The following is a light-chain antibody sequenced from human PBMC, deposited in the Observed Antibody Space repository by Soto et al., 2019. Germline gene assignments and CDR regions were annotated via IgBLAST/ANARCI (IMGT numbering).Light chain of an antibody. V-gene: IGKV3-11*01. CDR2: GAS. CDR1: QSVSSS. CDR3: QQRSNWPVT. Sequence: EIVLTQSPATLSSSPGERATLSCRASQSVSSSLAWYQQKPGQAPRLLIYGASNRAGGIPARFSGSGSGTDFTLTISSLEPEDFAVYYCQQRSNWPVTFGQRTRLEIK. J-gene: IGKJ5*01.